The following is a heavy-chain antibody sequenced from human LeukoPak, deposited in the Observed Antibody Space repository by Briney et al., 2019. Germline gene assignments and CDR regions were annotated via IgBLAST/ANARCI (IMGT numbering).Heavy chain of an antibody. CDR3: AREVGATYSDY. Sequence: SETLSLTCTVSGASISSYYWSWIRQPPGKGLEWIGYIYYSGSTNYNPSLKSRVTISVDTSKNQFSLKLSSVTAADTAVYYCAREVGATYSDYWGQGTLVTVSS. V-gene: IGHV4-59*01. D-gene: IGHD1-26*01. J-gene: IGHJ4*02. CDR1: GASISSYY. CDR2: IYYSGST.